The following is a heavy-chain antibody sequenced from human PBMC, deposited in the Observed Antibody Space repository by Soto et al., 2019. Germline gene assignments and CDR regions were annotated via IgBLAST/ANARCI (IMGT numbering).Heavy chain of an antibody. V-gene: IGHV3-33*01. CDR1: GFTFSSYG. J-gene: IGHJ6*02. Sequence: GGSLRLSCAASGFTFSSYGMHWVRQAPGKGLEWVAVIWYDGSNKYYADYVKGRFTISRDNSKNTLYLQMNSLRAEDTAVYYCARVGDSGYDLADPYYYGMDVWGQGTTVTVS. CDR3: ARVGDSGYDLADPYYYGMDV. D-gene: IGHD5-12*01. CDR2: IWYDGSNK.